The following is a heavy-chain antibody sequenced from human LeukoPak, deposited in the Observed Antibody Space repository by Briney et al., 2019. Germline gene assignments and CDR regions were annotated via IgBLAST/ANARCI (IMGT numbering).Heavy chain of an antibody. Sequence: GGSLRLSCAASGFTFSSYAMSWVRQAPGKGLEWVSAISGSGGSTYYADSVKGQFTISKDNSKNTLYLQMNSLRAEDTAVYYCATTAAGTVIDFDYWGQGTLVTVSS. D-gene: IGHD6-13*01. CDR2: ISGSGGST. CDR3: ATTAAGTVIDFDY. V-gene: IGHV3-23*01. CDR1: GFTFSSYA. J-gene: IGHJ4*02.